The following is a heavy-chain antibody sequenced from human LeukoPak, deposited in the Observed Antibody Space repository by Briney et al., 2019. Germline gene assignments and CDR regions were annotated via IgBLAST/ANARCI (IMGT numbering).Heavy chain of an antibody. J-gene: IGHJ4*02. D-gene: IGHD5-18*01. CDR2: ISSSSSYI. CDR1: GFTFSSYS. CDR3: AKSGYIYYFDF. Sequence: GGSLRLSCAASGFTFSSYSMNWVRQAPGKGLEWVSSISSSSSYIYYADSVKGRFTISRDNSKSTLYLQMNSLRPEDTAVYYCAKSGYIYYFDFWGQGTLVTVSS. V-gene: IGHV3-21*01.